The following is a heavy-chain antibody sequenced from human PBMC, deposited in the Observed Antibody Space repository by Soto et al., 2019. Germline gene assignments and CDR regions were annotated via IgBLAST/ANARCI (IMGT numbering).Heavy chain of an antibody. CDR3: VKDVVFWP. Sequence: GASVKVSCKASEYIFTFYAIHWVRQAPGQSLEWMGWINAGNGNTKYSQKFQGRVTITRDTSATTAYMELSSLRGDDTAMYYCVKDVVFWPWGQGTLVT. CDR2: INAGNGNT. J-gene: IGHJ4*02. D-gene: IGHD2-15*01. V-gene: IGHV1-3*01. CDR1: EYIFTFYA.